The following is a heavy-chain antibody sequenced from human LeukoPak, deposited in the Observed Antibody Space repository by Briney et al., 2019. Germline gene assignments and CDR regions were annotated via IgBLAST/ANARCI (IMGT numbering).Heavy chain of an antibody. CDR1: GFTFSTYS. V-gene: IGHV3-48*01. Sequence: GGSLRLSCAASGFTFSTYSMNWVRQAPGKGLEWVSGIDSGSNNIHYADSVKGRFTISRDDAKNSLYLQMNSLRAEDTAVYYCASQWSQLERRGAFDIWGQGTMVTVSS. J-gene: IGHJ3*02. CDR2: IDSGSNNI. CDR3: ASQWSQLERRGAFDI. D-gene: IGHD1-1*01.